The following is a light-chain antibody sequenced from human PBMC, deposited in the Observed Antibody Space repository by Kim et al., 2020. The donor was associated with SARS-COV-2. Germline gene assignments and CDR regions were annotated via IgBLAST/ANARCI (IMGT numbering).Light chain of an antibody. Sequence: EIVWTQSPGTLSLSPGERATLSCRASQSVSSSYLAWHQQKPGQAPRLLIYGASSRATGIPDRFSGSGSGSDFTLTISRLEPGDFAVYYCQQYGSSPWTFGQGTKVDIK. V-gene: IGKV3-20*01. J-gene: IGKJ1*01. CDR2: GAS. CDR3: QQYGSSPWT. CDR1: QSVSSSY.